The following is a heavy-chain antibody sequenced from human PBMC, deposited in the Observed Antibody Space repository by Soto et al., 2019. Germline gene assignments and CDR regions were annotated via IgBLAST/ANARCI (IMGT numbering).Heavy chain of an antibody. CDR3: ARLGGYYQALDS. CDR1: GDSISSSHFY. J-gene: IGHJ4*02. V-gene: IGHV4-39*01. Sequence: TSETLSLTCTVSGDSISSSHFYWAWVRQPPGKGLEWIARVSHCGNTYYNPSLTSRVTISIDTSKNQFSLKLSSVTAADTAVYYCARLGGYYQALDSWGQGTLVTVSS. D-gene: IGHD3-22*01. CDR2: VSHCGNT.